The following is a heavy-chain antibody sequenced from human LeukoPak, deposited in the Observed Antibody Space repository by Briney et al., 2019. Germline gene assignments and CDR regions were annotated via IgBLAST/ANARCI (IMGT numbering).Heavy chain of an antibody. Sequence: GGSLRLSCAASGFIFSSHSMSWVRQAPGKGLEWVSSISYSSSYIKYADLVKGRISISRDNAKNSLYLQMNSLRAEDTAVYFCARGEHYGDFFDYWGQGTLVTVSS. V-gene: IGHV3-21*04. CDR1: GFIFSSHS. D-gene: IGHD4-17*01. J-gene: IGHJ4*02. CDR2: ISYSSSYI. CDR3: ARGEHYGDFFDY.